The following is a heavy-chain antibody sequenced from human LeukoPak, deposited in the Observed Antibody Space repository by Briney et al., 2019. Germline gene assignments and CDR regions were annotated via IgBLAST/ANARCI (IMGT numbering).Heavy chain of an antibody. D-gene: IGHD3-10*01. CDR1: GFTVSSNY. J-gene: IGHJ3*02. Sequence: GGSLRLSCAASGFTVSSNYMSWVRQGPGKGLECVSVISSDGDTYYADSVKGRFAISRDNSKNTLSLQMNSLRAEDTAVYYCAREPYYGSGSYQHAFDIWGQGTMVTVSS. CDR3: AREPYYGSGSYQHAFDI. CDR2: ISSDGDT. V-gene: IGHV3-53*01.